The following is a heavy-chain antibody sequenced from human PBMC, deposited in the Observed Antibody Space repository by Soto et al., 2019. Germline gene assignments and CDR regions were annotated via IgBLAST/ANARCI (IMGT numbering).Heavy chain of an antibody. CDR2: IYSGGST. J-gene: IGHJ4*02. V-gene: IGHV3-53*01. CDR1: GFTVSSNY. D-gene: IGHD5-12*01. CDR3: ARVEMATIDY. Sequence: RRLSCAASGFTVSSNYMSWVRQAPGKGLEWVSVIYSGGSTYYADSVKGRFTISRDNSKNTLYLQMNSLRAEDTAVYYCARVEMATIDYWGQGTLVTVSS.